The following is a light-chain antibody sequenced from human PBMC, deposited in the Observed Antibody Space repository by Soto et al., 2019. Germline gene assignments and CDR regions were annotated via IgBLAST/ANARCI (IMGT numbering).Light chain of an antibody. CDR2: EVS. CDR1: SSDVGGYNY. Sequence: QSALTQPASVSGSPGQSITISCTGTSSDVGGYNYVSWYQQHPGKAPKLMIYEVSNRPSGVSNRFSGSKSGNTASLTISGLRAEDEADYYCISYTSSSTLPYVFGTGTKLTVL. CDR3: ISYTSSSTLPYV. V-gene: IGLV2-14*01. J-gene: IGLJ1*01.